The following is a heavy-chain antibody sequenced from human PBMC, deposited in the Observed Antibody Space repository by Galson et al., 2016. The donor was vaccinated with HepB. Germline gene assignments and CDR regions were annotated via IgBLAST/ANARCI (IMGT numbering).Heavy chain of an antibody. J-gene: IGHJ6*02. V-gene: IGHV1-18*04. CDR2: ISAYNGNR. CDR1: GYTFTNYG. D-gene: IGHD3-10*02. CDR3: ARDMSGRVRYYGMDV. Sequence: SVKVSCKASGYTFTNYGISWVRQAPGQGLEWMGWISAYNGNRNYAQKLQGRVTMTTDTSTSTAYMELRSLRSDDTAVYYCARDMSGRVRYYGMDVWGQGTTVTVSS.